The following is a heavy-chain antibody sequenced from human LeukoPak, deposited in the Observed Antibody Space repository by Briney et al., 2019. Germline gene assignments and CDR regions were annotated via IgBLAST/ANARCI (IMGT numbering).Heavy chain of an antibody. Sequence: PLETLSLTCTVSGGSISSYYWSWIRQPPGKGLEWIGYIYYSGSTNYNPSLKSRVTISVDTSKNQFSLKLSSVTAADTAVYYCARGIAAAGTPFDPWGQGTLVTVSS. V-gene: IGHV4-59*01. J-gene: IGHJ5*02. CDR3: ARGIAAAGTPFDP. D-gene: IGHD6-13*01. CDR1: GGSISSYY. CDR2: IYYSGST.